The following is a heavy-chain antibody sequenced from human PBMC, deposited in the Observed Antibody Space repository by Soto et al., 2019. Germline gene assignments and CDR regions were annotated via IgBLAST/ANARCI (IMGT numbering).Heavy chain of an antibody. J-gene: IGHJ6*02. Sequence: SETLSLTCSVSGGSITSGNYYWNWLRRHPGQGLEYIGYIYYSGSTHYNPSLKRRVTISKDTSNNQFSLMLTSVTAADTAVYYCARGFDRDNLWSGYFGEGLSLPYGFDVWGQGTTVTVSS. CDR2: IYYSGST. V-gene: IGHV4-31*03. CDR1: GGSITSGNYY. D-gene: IGHD3-3*01. CDR3: ARGFDRDNLWSGYFGEGLSLPYGFDV.